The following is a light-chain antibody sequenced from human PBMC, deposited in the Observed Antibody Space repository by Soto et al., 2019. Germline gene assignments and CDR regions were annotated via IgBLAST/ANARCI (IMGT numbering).Light chain of an antibody. CDR3: HSYAGNNRV. V-gene: IGLV2-23*02. Sequence: QSALTQPASVSGSPGQSITISCTGTSSDVGSYNLVSWYQQHPGKAPKLMIYEVSQRPSGVSDRFSGSKSANTASLTISGLRAEVEADYYCHSYAGNNRVFGGGTTVTVL. J-gene: IGLJ3*02. CDR1: SSDVGSYNL. CDR2: EVS.